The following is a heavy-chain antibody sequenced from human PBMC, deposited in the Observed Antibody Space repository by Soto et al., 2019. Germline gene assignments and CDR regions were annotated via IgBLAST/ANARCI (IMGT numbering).Heavy chain of an antibody. CDR2: INHSGST. Sequence: SDTLSLTFAVYGWSFSGYYWSWIRQPPGKGLEWIGEINHSGSTNYNPSLKSRVTISVDTSKNQFSLKLSSVTAADTAVYYCARGFYDSSGYSFDYWGQGTLVTVSS. D-gene: IGHD3-22*01. J-gene: IGHJ4*02. CDR1: GWSFSGYY. V-gene: IGHV4-34*01. CDR3: ARGFYDSSGYSFDY.